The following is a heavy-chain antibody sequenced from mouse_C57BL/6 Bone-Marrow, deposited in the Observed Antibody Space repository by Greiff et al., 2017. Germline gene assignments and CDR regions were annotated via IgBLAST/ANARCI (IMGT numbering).Heavy chain of an antibody. J-gene: IGHJ3*01. Sequence: DVHLAESGGGLVKPGGSLKLSCAASGFTFSSYAMSWVRQTPEKRLEWVATISDGGSYTYYPDNVKGRFTISRDNAKNNLYLQMSHLKSEDTAMYYCAREASWFAYWGQGTLVTVSA. CDR1: GFTFSSYA. V-gene: IGHV5-4*01. CDR2: ISDGGSYT. CDR3: AREASWFAY.